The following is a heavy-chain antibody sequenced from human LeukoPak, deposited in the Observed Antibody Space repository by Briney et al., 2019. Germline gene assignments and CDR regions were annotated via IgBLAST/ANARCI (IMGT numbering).Heavy chain of an antibody. J-gene: IGHJ5*02. CDR3: ARDLPYGGNFGYWFDP. CDR2: IIPILGIA. CDR1: GGTFSSYT. Sequence: ASVKVSCKPSGGTFSSYTISWVRQAPGQGLEWMGRIIPILGIANYAQKFQGRVTITADKSTSTAYMELSSLRSEDTAVYYCARDLPYGGNFGYWFDPWGQGTLVTVSS. V-gene: IGHV1-69*04. D-gene: IGHD4-23*01.